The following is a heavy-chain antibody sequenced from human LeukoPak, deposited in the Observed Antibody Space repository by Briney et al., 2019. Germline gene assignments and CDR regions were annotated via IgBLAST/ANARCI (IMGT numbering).Heavy chain of an antibody. J-gene: IGHJ4*02. CDR1: GFTFSSSA. V-gene: IGHV3-21*01. Sequence: GGSLRLSCAASGFTFSSSAMSWVRQAPGQGLEWLSSISSSSTYIYYADSVKGRFTISRDNAKNSLYLQIHSLRAEDTAMYFCATDYGYYFDYWGQGTLVAVSS. D-gene: IGHD4-17*01. CDR3: ATDYGYYFDY. CDR2: ISSSSTYI.